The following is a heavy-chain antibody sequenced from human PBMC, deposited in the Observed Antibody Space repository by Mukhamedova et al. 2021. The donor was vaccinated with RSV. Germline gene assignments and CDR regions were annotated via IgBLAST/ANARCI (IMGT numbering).Heavy chain of an antibody. J-gene: IGHJ5*02. CDR2: TSNDGSDR. CDR3: AREREIVVLPGSVFDP. V-gene: IGHV3-30*09. D-gene: IGHD2-2*01. Sequence: GLEWVAVTSNDGSDRYYTDSVKGRFAISRDNSKNTLYLQMNNLRPEDTAVYYCAREREIVVLPGSVFDPWGQGTLVTVSP.